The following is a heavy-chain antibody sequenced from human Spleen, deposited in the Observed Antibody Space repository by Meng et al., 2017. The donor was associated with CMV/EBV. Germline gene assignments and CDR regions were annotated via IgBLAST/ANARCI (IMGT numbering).Heavy chain of an antibody. V-gene: IGHV1-46*01. Sequence: STFTSYYMHWVLQAPWQGLEWMGIINPSGGSTSYAQKFQGRVTMTRDTSTSTVYMELSSLRSEDTAVYYCARGGEDYYDSSGYYFSWGQGTLVTVSS. CDR3: ARGGEDYYDSSGYYFS. J-gene: IGHJ5*02. CDR2: INPSGGST. D-gene: IGHD3-22*01. CDR1: STFTSYY.